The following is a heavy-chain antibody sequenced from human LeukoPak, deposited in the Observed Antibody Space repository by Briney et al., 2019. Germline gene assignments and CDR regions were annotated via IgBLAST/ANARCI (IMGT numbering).Heavy chain of an antibody. V-gene: IGHV4-34*01. D-gene: IGHD3-10*01. CDR1: GESFSGHY. J-gene: IGHJ4*02. CDR2: INHSGST. Sequence: PSETLSLTCAVYGESFSGHYWTWIRQPPGRGLEWIGEINHSGSTTSNPSLNNRVTISADTSKNQFSLKLTSVTAADTAVYYCARTRYGSGSLDSWGQGTLVTVSS. CDR3: ARTRYGSGSLDS.